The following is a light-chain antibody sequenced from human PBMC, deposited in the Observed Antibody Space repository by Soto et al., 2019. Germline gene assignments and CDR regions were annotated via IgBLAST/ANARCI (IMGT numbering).Light chain of an antibody. CDR3: SSYTSSRTLV. V-gene: IGLV2-14*01. Sequence: QSALTQPASVSGSPGQSITISCTGTSSDVGAYNYVSWYQQHPGKAPKLMIYEVSNRPSGVSHRFSGSKSDNTASLTISGLQTDDEADYYCSSYTSSRTLVFATGTKVTVL. CDR1: SSDVGAYNY. CDR2: EVS. J-gene: IGLJ1*01.